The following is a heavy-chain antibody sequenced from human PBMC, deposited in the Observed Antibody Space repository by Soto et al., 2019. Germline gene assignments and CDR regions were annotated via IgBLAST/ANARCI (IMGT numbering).Heavy chain of an antibody. CDR1: GFTVSSNY. CDR2: IYSGGSA. D-gene: IGHD2-15*01. Sequence: EVQLVESGGGLIQPGGSLRLSCAVSGFTVSSNYMTWVRQAPGKGLEWVSIIYSGGSAFYADSVKGRFTISRDNSKNTLYLPMSSLRAEDTAVYYCAGGSPVTPGTFAYRTQGTLVTVSS. V-gene: IGHV3-53*01. CDR3: AGGSPVTPGTFAY. J-gene: IGHJ4*02.